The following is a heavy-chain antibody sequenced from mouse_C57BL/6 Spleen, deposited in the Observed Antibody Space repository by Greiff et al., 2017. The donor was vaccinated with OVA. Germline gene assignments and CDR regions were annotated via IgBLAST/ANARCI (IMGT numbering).Heavy chain of an antibody. CDR1: GYTFTSYW. CDR3: AYYGSSYGGYFDV. Sequence: VQLQQPGAELVKPGASVKLSCKASGYTFTSYWMHWVKQRPGRGLEWIGRIDPNSGGTKYNEQFKSKATLTVDKPSSTAYMQLSSLTSEDSAVYYCAYYGSSYGGYFDVWGTGTTVTVSS. D-gene: IGHD1-1*01. J-gene: IGHJ1*03. V-gene: IGHV1-72*01. CDR2: IDPNSGGT.